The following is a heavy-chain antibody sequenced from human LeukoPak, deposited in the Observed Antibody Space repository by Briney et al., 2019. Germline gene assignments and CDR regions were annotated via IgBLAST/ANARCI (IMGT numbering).Heavy chain of an antibody. CDR3: ARDYYDSSGFGNDY. CDR2: IYYSGST. CDR1: GGSINSGGYY. J-gene: IGHJ4*02. V-gene: IGHV4-31*03. D-gene: IGHD3-22*01. Sequence: SETLSLTCTVSGGSINSGGYYWSWIRQHPGKGLEWIGYIYYSGSTYYNPSLKSRVTISVDTSKNQFSLKLSSVTAADTAVYYCARDYYDSSGFGNDYWGQGTLVTVSS.